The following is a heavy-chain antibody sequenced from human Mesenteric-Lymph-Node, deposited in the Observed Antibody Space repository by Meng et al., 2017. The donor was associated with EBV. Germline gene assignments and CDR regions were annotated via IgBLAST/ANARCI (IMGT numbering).Heavy chain of an antibody. CDR2: IIPLFGPP. D-gene: IGHD5-24*01. Sequence: QGQLGQSGAEVKKPGSSVKVSCKTSGDTFSTYAITWVRQAPGQGPEWMGGIIPLFGPPNYAQKFQGRVTIIADESTNTAYMELSSLRSEDTAVYYCARDRDAYNYYFDYWGQGTLVTVSS. J-gene: IGHJ4*02. CDR1: GDTFSTYA. V-gene: IGHV1-69*01. CDR3: ARDRDAYNYYFDY.